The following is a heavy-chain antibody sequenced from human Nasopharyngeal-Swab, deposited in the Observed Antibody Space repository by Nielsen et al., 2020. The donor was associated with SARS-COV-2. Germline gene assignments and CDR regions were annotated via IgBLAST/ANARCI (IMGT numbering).Heavy chain of an antibody. J-gene: IGHJ6*02. Sequence: WVSQAPGQGLEGLGIINSSGGSTSYAQKFQGRVTMSRDTTTSTVYMELSSLRSEDTAVYYCARVDTAMVSYYYYGMDVWGQGTTVTVSS. D-gene: IGHD5-18*01. CDR3: ARVDTAMVSYYYYGMDV. CDR2: INSSGGST. V-gene: IGHV1-46*01.